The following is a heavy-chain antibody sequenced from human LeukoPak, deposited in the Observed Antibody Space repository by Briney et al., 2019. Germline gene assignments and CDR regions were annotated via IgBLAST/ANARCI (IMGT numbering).Heavy chain of an antibody. V-gene: IGHV4-59*01. CDR3: ARETTVVTPGRSDVFDI. CDR2: IHYTGST. Sequence: SETLSLTCTVSGGSIRSYYWSWIRQPPGKGLEWIGYIHYTGSTNYNPSLKSRVTISVDTSKNQFSLKLSSVTAADTAVYYCARETTVVTPGRSDVFDIWGQGTMVTVSA. J-gene: IGHJ3*02. D-gene: IGHD4-23*01. CDR1: GGSIRSYY.